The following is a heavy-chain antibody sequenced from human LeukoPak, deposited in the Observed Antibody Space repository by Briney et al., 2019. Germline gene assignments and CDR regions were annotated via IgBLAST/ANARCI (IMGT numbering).Heavy chain of an antibody. CDR2: VSHSGST. V-gene: IGHV4-38-2*02. CDR3: ARRINWGAANFDY. D-gene: IGHD7-27*01. Sequence: SETLSLTCTVSGYSISSDYYWGWIRQPPGKGLEWIASVSHSGSTYYNPSLKSRVTISVDASKNQFSLKLSSVTAADTAVYYCARRINWGAANFDYWGQGTLVTVSS. CDR1: GYSISSDYY. J-gene: IGHJ4*02.